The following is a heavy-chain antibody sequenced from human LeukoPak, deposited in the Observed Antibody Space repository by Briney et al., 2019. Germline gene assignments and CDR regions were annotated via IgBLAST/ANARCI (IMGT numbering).Heavy chain of an antibody. CDR3: VKSGIKGYYYDSSGYY. CDR2: ISSNGGST. V-gene: IGHV3-64D*09. J-gene: IGHJ4*02. Sequence: GGSLRLSCSSSGFTFSSYAMHWVRQAPGKGLEYVSAISSNGGSTYYADSVKGRFTISRDNSKNTLYLQMSSLKAEDTAVYYCVKSGIKGYYYDSSGYYWGQGTLVTVSS. D-gene: IGHD3-22*01. CDR1: GFTFSSYA.